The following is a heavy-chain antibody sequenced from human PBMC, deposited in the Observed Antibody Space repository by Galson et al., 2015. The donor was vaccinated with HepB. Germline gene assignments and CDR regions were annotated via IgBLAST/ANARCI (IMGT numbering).Heavy chain of an antibody. D-gene: IGHD2-21*01. CDR3: ARMVNVDGNLSKGPRDY. Sequence: SLRLSCAASGFTFTNYAMHWVRQAPGTGLEWVAVIWSDGSNTYYADSVKGRFTISRDNSKNTLYLQMNTLRGDDSAVYHCARMVNVDGNLSKGPRDYWGQGTLVTVSS. J-gene: IGHJ4*02. V-gene: IGHV3-33*01. CDR1: GFTFTNYA. CDR2: IWSDGSNT.